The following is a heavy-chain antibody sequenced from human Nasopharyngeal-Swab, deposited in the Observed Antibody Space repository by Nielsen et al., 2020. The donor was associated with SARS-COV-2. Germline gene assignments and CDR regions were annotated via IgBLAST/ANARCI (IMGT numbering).Heavy chain of an antibody. CDR3: ARRSDCSGGSCYSLYYYYGMDV. CDR1: GGTFSSYA. Sequence: SVQVSCKASGGTFSSYAISWVRQAPGQGLEWMGRIIPILGIANYAQKFQGRVTITADKSTSTAYMELSSLRSEDTAVYYCARRSDCSGGSCYSLYYYYGMDVWGQGTTVTVSS. D-gene: IGHD2-15*01. CDR2: IIPILGIA. V-gene: IGHV1-69*04. J-gene: IGHJ6*02.